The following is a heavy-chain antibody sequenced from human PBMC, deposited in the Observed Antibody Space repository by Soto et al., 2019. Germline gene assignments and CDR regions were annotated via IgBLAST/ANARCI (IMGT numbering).Heavy chain of an antibody. CDR1: GGSISSYY. CDR2: IYYSGST. Sequence: SETLSLTCTVSGGSISSYYWSWIRQPPGKGLEWIGYIYYSGSTNYNPSLKSRVTISVDTSKNQFSLKLSSVTAADTAVYYCGRAVHETENYYYYYMDVWGKGTTVTVSS. CDR3: GRAVHETENYYYYYMDV. J-gene: IGHJ6*03. D-gene: IGHD6-6*01. V-gene: IGHV4-59*01.